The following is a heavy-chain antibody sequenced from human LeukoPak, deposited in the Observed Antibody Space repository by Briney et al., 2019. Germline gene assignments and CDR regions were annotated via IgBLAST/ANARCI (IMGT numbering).Heavy chain of an antibody. CDR2: INHSGST. CDR1: GGSFSGYY. V-gene: IGHV4-34*01. D-gene: IGHD2-2*01. CDR3: ARGRIVVVPAAMAYYYYGMDV. J-gene: IGHJ6*04. Sequence: SETLSLTCAVYGGSFSGYYWSWIRQPPGKGLEWIGEINHSGSTNYNPSLKSRVTISVDTSKNQFSLKLSSVTAADTAVYYCARGRIVVVPAAMAYYYYGMDVWGKGTTVTVSS.